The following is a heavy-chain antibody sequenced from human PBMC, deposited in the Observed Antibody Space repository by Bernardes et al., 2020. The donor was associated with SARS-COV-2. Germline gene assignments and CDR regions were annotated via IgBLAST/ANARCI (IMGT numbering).Heavy chain of an antibody. CDR3: AREIAAAGIPPLEP. CDR1: GYTFTSYA. Sequence: ASVKVSCKASGYTFTSYAMNWVRQAPGQGLEWMGWINTNTGNPTYAQGFTGRFVFSLDTSVSTAYLQISSLKAEDTAVYYCAREIAAAGIPPLEPWGQGTLVTVSS. D-gene: IGHD6-13*01. J-gene: IGHJ5*02. V-gene: IGHV7-4-1*02. CDR2: INTNTGNP.